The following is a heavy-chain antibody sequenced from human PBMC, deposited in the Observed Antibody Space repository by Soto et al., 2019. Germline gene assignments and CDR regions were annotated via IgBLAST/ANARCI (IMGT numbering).Heavy chain of an antibody. CDR1: GFTFRNYG. Sequence: QVQLVESGGGVVQPGRSLRLSCAASGFTFRNYGMHWVRQAPGKGLEWVAHIWYDGTNTFYTDSVKGRFTISRDNSKSTLHLQMNSLRAEDTAVYYCTRDVSSRYFDLWGRGSLVTVSS. CDR2: IWYDGTNT. CDR3: TRDVSSRYFDL. J-gene: IGHJ2*01. V-gene: IGHV3-33*01.